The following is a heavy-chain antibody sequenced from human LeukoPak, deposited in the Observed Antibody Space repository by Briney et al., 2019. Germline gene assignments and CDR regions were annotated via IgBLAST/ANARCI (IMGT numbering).Heavy chain of an antibody. CDR3: ARAKEAGFDP. Sequence: PGGSLRLSRAASGFTSSSYWMSWVRQAPGKGLEWVANIKQDGSEKYYVDSVKGRFTISRDNAKNSLYLQMNSLRVEDTAVCYCARAKEAGFDPWGQGILVTVSS. CDR2: IKQDGSEK. CDR1: GFTSSSYW. J-gene: IGHJ5*02. V-gene: IGHV3-7*01.